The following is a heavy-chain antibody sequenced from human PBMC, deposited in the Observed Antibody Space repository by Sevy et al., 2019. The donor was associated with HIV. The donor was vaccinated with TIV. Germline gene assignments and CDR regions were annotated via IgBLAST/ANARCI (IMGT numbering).Heavy chain of an antibody. J-gene: IGHJ4*02. CDR1: GGSISSSTYY. CDR3: ARLGGLRFFDWSSLNYFDH. V-gene: IGHV4-39*01. Sequence: SETLSLTCSVSGGSISSSTYYWGWIRQPPGRGLEWIGSVYFTGSTYYNPSLKSRVTISVDTSKNEFSLKVNSVTAADTAVYYCARLGGLRFFDWSSLNYFDHWGQGTLVTVSS. D-gene: IGHD3-9*01. CDR2: VYFTGST.